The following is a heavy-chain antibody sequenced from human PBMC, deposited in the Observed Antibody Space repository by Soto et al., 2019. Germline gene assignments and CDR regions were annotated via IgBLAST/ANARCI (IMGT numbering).Heavy chain of an antibody. Sequence: ASVKVSCKASGYTFTSYAMHWVRQAPGQGLEWMGWINPNSGGTNCAQKFQGWVTMTRDTSISTAYMELSRLRSDDTAVYYCARTYVSGSYYTRGYYYGMDVWGQGTTVTVSS. V-gene: IGHV1-2*04. CDR2: INPNSGGT. CDR3: ARTYVSGSYYTRGYYYGMDV. J-gene: IGHJ6*02. D-gene: IGHD3-10*01. CDR1: GYTFTSYA.